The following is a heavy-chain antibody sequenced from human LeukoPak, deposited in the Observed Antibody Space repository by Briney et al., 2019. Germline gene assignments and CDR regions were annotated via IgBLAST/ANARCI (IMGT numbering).Heavy chain of an antibody. J-gene: IGHJ4*02. Sequence: PSETLSLTCTVSGGSINSYYWSWIRQPPGRGLEWIGYIYYSGSTNYNPSLKSRVTISVDTSKNQFSLKLSSVTAADTAVYYCASGTGYSSSWYFDYWGQGTLVTVSS. CDR1: GGSINSYY. CDR3: ASGTGYSSSWYFDY. V-gene: IGHV4-59*01. D-gene: IGHD6-13*01. CDR2: IYYSGST.